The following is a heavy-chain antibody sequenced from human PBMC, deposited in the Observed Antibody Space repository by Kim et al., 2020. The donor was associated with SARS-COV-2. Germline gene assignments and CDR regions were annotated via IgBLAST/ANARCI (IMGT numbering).Heavy chain of an antibody. D-gene: IGHD2-2*01. V-gene: IGHV4-31*03. CDR3: ARGQPLDY. J-gene: IGHJ4*02. CDR1: GGSIRSGGKF. CDR2: ISYSGNS. Sequence: SETLSLTCSVSGGSIRSGGKFWTWIRHHPAKGLEWIGYISYSGNSHYSPSLRSRVSISLQTSENQFSLELTSVTAADTAVYYCARGQPLDYWGQGILVTVSS.